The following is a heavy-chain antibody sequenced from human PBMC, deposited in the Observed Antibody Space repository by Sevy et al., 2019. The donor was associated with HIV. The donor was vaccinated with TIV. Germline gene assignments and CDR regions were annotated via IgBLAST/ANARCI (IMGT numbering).Heavy chain of an antibody. Sequence: GGSLRLSCAASGFTFSSYAMHWVRQAPGKGLEWVAVISYDGSNKYYAASVKGRFTISRENSKNTLYLQMNSLRAEDTAVYYCARGGATVYFDYWGQGTLVTVSS. D-gene: IGHD1-26*01. J-gene: IGHJ4*02. CDR3: ARGGATVYFDY. CDR1: GFTFSSYA. V-gene: IGHV3-30-3*01. CDR2: ISYDGSNK.